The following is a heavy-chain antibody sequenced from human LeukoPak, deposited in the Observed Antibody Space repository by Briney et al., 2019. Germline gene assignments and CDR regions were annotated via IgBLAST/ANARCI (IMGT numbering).Heavy chain of an antibody. CDR2: ITSSSAYI. CDR3: ARDLFGSGSFYGF. D-gene: IGHD3-10*01. J-gene: IGHJ4*02. V-gene: IGHV3-21*06. Sequence: GGSLRLSCAASGFTFSSYWMHWVRQAPGKGLEWVSTITSSSAYIYYADSVKGRFTISRDNAKNSLYLQMNSLRAEDTAVYYCARDLFGSGSFYGFWGQGTLVTVSS. CDR1: GFTFSSYW.